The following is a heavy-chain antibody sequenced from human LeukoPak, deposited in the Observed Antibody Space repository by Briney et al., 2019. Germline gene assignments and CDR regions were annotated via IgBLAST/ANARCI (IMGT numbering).Heavy chain of an antibody. V-gene: IGHV3-48*03. D-gene: IGHD6-13*01. Sequence: PGGSLRLSCAAYGFTFSSYEMNWVRQAPGKGLEWVSYISSSGSTIYYADSVKGRFTISRDNAKNSLYLQMHSLRAEDTAVYYCARDLPTYSSSWYDAFDIWGQGTMVTVSS. J-gene: IGHJ3*02. CDR2: ISSSGSTI. CDR1: GFTFSSYE. CDR3: ARDLPTYSSSWYDAFDI.